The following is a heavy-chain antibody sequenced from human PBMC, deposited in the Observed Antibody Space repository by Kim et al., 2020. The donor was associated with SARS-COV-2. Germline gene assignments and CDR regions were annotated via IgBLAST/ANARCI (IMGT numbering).Heavy chain of an antibody. J-gene: IGHJ5*02. Sequence: KFQGRVTITADESTSTAYMELSSLRSEDTAVYYCARESLNSSSWLSWFDPWGQGTLVTVSS. D-gene: IGHD6-13*01. CDR3: ARESLNSSSWLSWFDP. V-gene: IGHV1-69*01.